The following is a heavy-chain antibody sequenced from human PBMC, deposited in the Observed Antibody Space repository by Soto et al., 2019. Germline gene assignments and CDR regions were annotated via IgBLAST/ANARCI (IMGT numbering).Heavy chain of an antibody. J-gene: IGHJ4*02. CDR3: ARSFAGAKYYDFWSGYYSEFDY. CDR1: GYTFTSYD. V-gene: IGHV1-8*01. D-gene: IGHD3-3*01. Sequence: AASVRVSRRASGYTFTSYDITWVRQAAGRGLEWRGWMNPNSGNTGYAQKFQGRVTMTRNTSISTAYMELSSLRSEDTAVYYCARSFAGAKYYDFWSGYYSEFDYWGQGTLVNVSS. CDR2: MNPNSGNT.